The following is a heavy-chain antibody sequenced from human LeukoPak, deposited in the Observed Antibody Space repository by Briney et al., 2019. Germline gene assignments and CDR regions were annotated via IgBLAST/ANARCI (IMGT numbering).Heavy chain of an antibody. Sequence: GGSLRLSCAASGFTFSSYGMSWVRQAPGKGLEWVSAISGSGGSTYYADSVKGRFTISRDNSKNTLYLQMNSLRAEDTAVYYCAKGVAARWGYYFDYWGQGTLVTVSS. V-gene: IGHV3-23*01. CDR1: GFTFSSYG. CDR3: AKGVAARWGYYFDY. J-gene: IGHJ4*02. CDR2: ISGSGGST. D-gene: IGHD6-13*01.